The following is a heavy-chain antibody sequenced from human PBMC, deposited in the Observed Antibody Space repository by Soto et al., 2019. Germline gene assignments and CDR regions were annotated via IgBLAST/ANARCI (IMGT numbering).Heavy chain of an antibody. CDR3: ARGPSPTVVGPAAITDDAFDI. CDR1: GYTFTSYG. Sequence: VKVSCKASGYTFTSYGISWVRQAPGQGLEWMGWISAYNGNTNYAQKLQGRVTMTTDTSTSTAYMELRSLRSDDTAVYYCARGPSPTVVGPAAITDDAFDIWGQGTMVTVSS. V-gene: IGHV1-18*01. D-gene: IGHD2-2*02. J-gene: IGHJ3*02. CDR2: ISAYNGNT.